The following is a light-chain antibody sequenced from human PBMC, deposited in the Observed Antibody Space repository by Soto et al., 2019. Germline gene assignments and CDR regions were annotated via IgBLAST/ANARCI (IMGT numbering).Light chain of an antibody. V-gene: IGKV3-11*01. Sequence: EIVLTQSPATLSLSPGEKATLSCRASESVNSYLVWYQQKPGQGPRLLIYDASNREFGIPARFSGSGSGTDFTLTISRLEPEDFAVYFCQQSFIWPPTFGQGTKVDIK. J-gene: IGKJ1*01. CDR2: DAS. CDR3: QQSFIWPPT. CDR1: ESVNSY.